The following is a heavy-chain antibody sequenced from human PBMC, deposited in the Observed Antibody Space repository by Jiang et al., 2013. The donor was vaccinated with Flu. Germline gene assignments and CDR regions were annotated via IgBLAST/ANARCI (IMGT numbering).Heavy chain of an antibody. D-gene: IGHD3-16*01. CDR1: GGTFSSYA. Sequence: SAEVKKPGSSVKVSCKASGGTFSSYAISWVRQAPGQGLEWMGGIIPYNGNTNYAQKLQGRVTMTTDTSTSTAYMDLRSLKSDDTAVYYCARRGPHDGFEIWGQGTMVTVSS. J-gene: IGHJ3*02. V-gene: IGHV1-18*01. CDR3: ARRGPHDGFEI. CDR2: IIPYNGNT.